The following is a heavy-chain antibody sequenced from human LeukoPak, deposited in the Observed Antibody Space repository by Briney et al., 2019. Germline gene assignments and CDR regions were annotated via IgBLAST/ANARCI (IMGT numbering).Heavy chain of an antibody. J-gene: IGHJ4*02. CDR1: GGSITNNHW. CDR3: ARNPTL. Sequence: PSETLSLTCAVSGGSITNNHWWSWVRQPPGKGLEWIGEIYHSGNTNYNPSLKCRVTISVDKSKNQFSLELTSVTAADTAVYYCARNPTLWGQGTLVTVSS. V-gene: IGHV4-4*02. CDR2: IYHSGNT.